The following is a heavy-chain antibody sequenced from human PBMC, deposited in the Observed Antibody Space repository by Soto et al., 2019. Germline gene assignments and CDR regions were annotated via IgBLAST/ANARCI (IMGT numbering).Heavy chain of an antibody. CDR2: ISAYNGNT. J-gene: IGHJ6*02. Sequence: GASVKVSCKASGYTFTNYAMQWVRQAPGQGLEWMGWISAYNGNTNYAQKLQGRVTMTTDTSTSTAYMELRSLRSDDTAVYYCARDLVDYDSSGYYYYYYYGMDVWGQGNPGHRLL. CDR3: ARDLVDYDSSGYYYYYYYGMDV. D-gene: IGHD3-22*01. V-gene: IGHV1-18*01. CDR1: GYTFTNYA.